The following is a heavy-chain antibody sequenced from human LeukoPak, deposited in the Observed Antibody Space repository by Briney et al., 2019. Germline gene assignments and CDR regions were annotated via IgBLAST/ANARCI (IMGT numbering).Heavy chain of an antibody. J-gene: IGHJ6*03. Sequence: NPSETLSLTCTASGASFNGRNYRWAWIRQPPGRGLEWIGTMFYGGDASYNPSLVSRVTMFIDTSKNHFSLTLSSVTAADTALYYCARLRHSAYDWAPQYYHNYYYMDIWGKGTTVIVS. CDR2: MFYGGDA. V-gene: IGHV4-39*02. D-gene: IGHD5-12*01. CDR3: ARLRHSAYDWAPQYYHNYYYMDI. CDR1: GASFNGRNYR.